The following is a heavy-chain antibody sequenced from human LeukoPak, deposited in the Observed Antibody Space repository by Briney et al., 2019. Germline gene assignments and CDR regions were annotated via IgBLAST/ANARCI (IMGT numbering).Heavy chain of an antibody. V-gene: IGHV1-8*01. CDR2: MNPNSGNT. CDR3: ARASGRGYCSGGSCPHYGMDV. D-gene: IGHD2-15*01. Sequence: ASVKVSCKASGYTFTSYDINWVRQATGQGLEWMGWMNPNSGNTGYAQKFQGRVTMTRNTSISTAYMELSSLRSEDTAVYYCARASGRGYCSGGSCPHYGMDVWGQGTTATVSS. J-gene: IGHJ6*02. CDR1: GYTFTSYD.